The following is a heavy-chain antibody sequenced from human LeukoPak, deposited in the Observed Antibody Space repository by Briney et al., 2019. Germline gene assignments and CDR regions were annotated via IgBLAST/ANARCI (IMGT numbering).Heavy chain of an antibody. J-gene: IGHJ6*03. Sequence: SETLSLTCTVSGGSISSYYWSWIRQPPGKGLEGIGYIDYSGSTNYNPSLKRRVTISVDTSKNQFSLKLSSVTAADTAVYYCASYSPVSYYYYYYMDVWGKGTRSPSP. V-gene: IGHV4-59*01. CDR3: ASYSPVSYYYYYYMDV. D-gene: IGHD6-13*01. CDR1: GGSISSYY. CDR2: IDYSGST.